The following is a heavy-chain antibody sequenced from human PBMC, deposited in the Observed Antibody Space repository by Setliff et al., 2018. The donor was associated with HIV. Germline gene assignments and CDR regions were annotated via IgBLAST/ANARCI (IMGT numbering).Heavy chain of an antibody. D-gene: IGHD5-18*01. J-gene: IGHJ4*02. CDR2: INLSRST. V-gene: IGHV4-34*01. Sequence: SETLSLTCTVSGGSISSHYWSWIRQPPGKGLEWIGEINLSRSTDYNPSLKSRVTISVDTSKSQFSLKLNSVTAADTAVYYCARDTAYSFDYWGQGTLVTVSS. CDR1: GGSISSHY. CDR3: ARDTAYSFDY.